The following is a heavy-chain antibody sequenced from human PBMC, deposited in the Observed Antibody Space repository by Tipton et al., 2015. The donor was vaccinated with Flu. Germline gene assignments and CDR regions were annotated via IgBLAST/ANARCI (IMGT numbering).Heavy chain of an antibody. V-gene: IGHV4-39*01. CDR1: GGSISSSSYY. Sequence: TLSLTCTVSGGSISSSSYYWGWIRQPPGKGLEWIGSIYYSGSTYYNPSLKSRVTISVDTSKNQFSLKLSSVTAADTAVYYCASGNTATDYWGQGTPVTVSS. CDR3: ASGNTATDY. D-gene: IGHD5-18*01. J-gene: IGHJ4*02. CDR2: IYYSGST.